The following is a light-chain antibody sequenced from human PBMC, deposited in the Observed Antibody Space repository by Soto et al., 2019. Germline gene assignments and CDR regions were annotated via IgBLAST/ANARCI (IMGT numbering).Light chain of an antibody. J-gene: IGKJ5*01. Sequence: IVLTQSPGTLSLSPGERATLSCRARQSVSSSYLAWYQQKPGQAPRLLIYGASSRATGFPDRFSGSGSGTDFTLTISRLEPEDFAVYSCQQYGSSPITFGQGTRLAIK. CDR2: GAS. CDR3: QQYGSSPIT. CDR1: QSVSSSY. V-gene: IGKV3-20*01.